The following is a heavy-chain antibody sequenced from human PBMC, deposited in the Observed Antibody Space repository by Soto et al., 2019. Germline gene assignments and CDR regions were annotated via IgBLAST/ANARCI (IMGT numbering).Heavy chain of an antibody. CDR2: MNPNSGNT. V-gene: IGHV1-8*01. Sequence: ASVKVSCKASGYTFTSYDINWVRQATGQGLEWMGWMNPNSGNTGYAQKFQGRVTMTRNTSISTAYMELSSLRSEDTAVYYCARPDYDFWSGPPYAFDIWGQGTMVTVSS. CDR1: GYTFTSYD. D-gene: IGHD3-3*01. CDR3: ARPDYDFWSGPPYAFDI. J-gene: IGHJ3*02.